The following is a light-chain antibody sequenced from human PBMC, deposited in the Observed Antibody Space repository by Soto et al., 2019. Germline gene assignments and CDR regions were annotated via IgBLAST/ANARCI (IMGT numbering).Light chain of an antibody. CDR3: QQYAYSPIT. Sequence: EVVLTQSPGTLSLSLGERATLSCRASQSIASSYLAWYQQKPGQAPRLLIYDASTRATGIPDRFSGSGSGTDFTLTISRLEPEDFAVFYCQQYAYSPITFGQGTRLEI. CDR2: DAS. J-gene: IGKJ5*01. CDR1: QSIASSY. V-gene: IGKV3-20*01.